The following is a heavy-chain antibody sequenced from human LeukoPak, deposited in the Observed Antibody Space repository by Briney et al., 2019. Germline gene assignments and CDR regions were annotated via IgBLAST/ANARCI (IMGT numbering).Heavy chain of an antibody. J-gene: IGHJ4*02. CDR2: INPSGGST. V-gene: IGHV1-46*01. D-gene: IGHD6-19*01. CDR1: GYTFTGYY. Sequence: ASVKVSCKASGYTFTGYYLHWVRQAPGQGLEWMGVINPSGGSTSYAQKFQGRVTMTRDTSTRTVYMEVNSLRSEDTAVYYCARQGTYSSAIGMGYWGQGTLVTVSS. CDR3: ARQGTYSSAIGMGY.